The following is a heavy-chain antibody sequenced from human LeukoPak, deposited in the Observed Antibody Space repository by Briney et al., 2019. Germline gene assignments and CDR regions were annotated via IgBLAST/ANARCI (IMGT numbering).Heavy chain of an antibody. CDR3: ARIIITMVRGETSMDV. Sequence: SETLSLTCAVYGWSFSGYYWSWIRQPPGKGLEWIGEINHSGSTNYNPSLKNRVTISVDTSKNQFSLKLSSVTAADTAVYYCARIIITMVRGETSMDVWGKGTTVTISS. CDR1: GWSFSGYY. V-gene: IGHV4-34*01. CDR2: INHSGST. D-gene: IGHD3-10*01. J-gene: IGHJ6*03.